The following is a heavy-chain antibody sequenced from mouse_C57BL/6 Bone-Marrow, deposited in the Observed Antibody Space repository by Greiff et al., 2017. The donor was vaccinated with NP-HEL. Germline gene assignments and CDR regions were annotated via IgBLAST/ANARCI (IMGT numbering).Heavy chain of an antibody. J-gene: IGHJ1*03. V-gene: IGHV1-19*01. CDR1: GYTFTDYY. CDR2: INPYNGGT. CDR3: APYYNGSSYWYFDV. Sequence: EVQLQQSGPVLVKPGASVKMSCKASGYTFTDYYMNWVKQSHGKSLEWIGVINPYNGGTSYNQKFKGKATLTVDKSSSTAYMELNSLTSEDSAVYYCAPYYNGSSYWYFDVWGTGTTVTVSS. D-gene: IGHD1-1*01.